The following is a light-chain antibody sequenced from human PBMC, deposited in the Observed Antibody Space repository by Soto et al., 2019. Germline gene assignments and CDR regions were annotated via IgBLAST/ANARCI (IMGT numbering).Light chain of an antibody. J-gene: IGKJ1*01. Sequence: EIVFTQSPATLSLSPGERATLSCRASQSVSSYLAWYQQKPGQAPRLLIYDASNRATGIPARFSGSGSGTDFTLTISSLXPEDFAVYYCQQRSNWPPWTFGQGTKVDIK. CDR2: DAS. CDR3: QQRSNWPPWT. CDR1: QSVSSY. V-gene: IGKV3-11*01.